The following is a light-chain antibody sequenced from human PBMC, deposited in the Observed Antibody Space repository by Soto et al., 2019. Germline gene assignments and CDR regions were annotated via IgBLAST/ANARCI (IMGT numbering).Light chain of an antibody. CDR3: AAWHDSLSGPVV. CDR1: SSNIASYY. V-gene: IGLV1-47*01. Sequence: QSVLTQPPSASWTPGQRVTISCSGGSSNIASYYVYWYQQFPGTAPKLLIYMNNQRPSGVPDRFSGSKSGTSASLAISGLXXXXXXDYYCAAWHDSLSGPVVFGGGTKLTV. J-gene: IGLJ3*02. CDR2: MNN.